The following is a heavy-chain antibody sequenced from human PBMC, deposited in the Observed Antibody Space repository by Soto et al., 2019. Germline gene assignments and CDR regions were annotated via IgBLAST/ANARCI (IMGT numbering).Heavy chain of an antibody. J-gene: IGHJ4*02. D-gene: IGHD1-26*01. CDR2: IYSGGST. Sequence: EVQLVESGGGLVQPGGSLRLSCAASGFTVSSNYMSWVRQAPGKGLEWVSVIYSGGSTYYADSVKGRFTISRHNSXXTLYXXXXXLXXXXTAVYYCARAGGSYLGVGYWGQGTLVTVSS. CDR3: ARAGGSYLGVGY. CDR1: GFTVSSNY. V-gene: IGHV3-53*04.